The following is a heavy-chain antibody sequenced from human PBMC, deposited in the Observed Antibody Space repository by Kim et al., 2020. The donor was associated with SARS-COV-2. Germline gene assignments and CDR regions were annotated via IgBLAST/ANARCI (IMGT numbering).Heavy chain of an antibody. J-gene: IGHJ6*01. D-gene: IGHD3-10*01. V-gene: IGHV3-30*04. CDR3: ARDYGLLWFGDASPHYY. CDR2: ISYDGSNK. Sequence: GGSLRLSCAASGFTFSSYAMHWVRQAPGKGLEWVAVISYDGSNKYYADSVKGRFTISRDNSKNTLYLQMNSLRAEDTAVYYCARDYGLLWFGDASPHYY. CDR1: GFTFSSYA.